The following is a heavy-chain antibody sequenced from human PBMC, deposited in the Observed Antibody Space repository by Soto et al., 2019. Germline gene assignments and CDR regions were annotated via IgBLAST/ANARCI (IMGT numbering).Heavy chain of an antibody. CDR3: AKGPDGSGYYHNWFDS. CDR2: ISRTGDSA. CDR1: GFSFSDYA. J-gene: IGHJ5*01. D-gene: IGHD3-22*01. V-gene: IGHV3-23*01. Sequence: EVHLLESGGALVQPGGSLTLSCAASGFSFSDYAMSWVRQAPGKGLEWVSSISRTGDSAYYADSVKGRFDISRDRSKNRLSLQMNSLRVEDTAVYYCAKGPDGSGYYHNWFDSWGQGTLITVSS.